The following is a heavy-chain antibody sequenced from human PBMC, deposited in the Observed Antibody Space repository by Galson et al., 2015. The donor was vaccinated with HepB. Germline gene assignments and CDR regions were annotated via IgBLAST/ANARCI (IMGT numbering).Heavy chain of an antibody. J-gene: IGHJ4*02. Sequence: QSGAEVKKPGKSLKISCKGSGYSFTSYWIGWVRQRPGKGLEWMGIIYPGDSDTTYSPSFQGQVTISVDKFINTDYLHWSSLKASDTAMFYCARLDSSGYFYWGKGTLVTVSS. CDR1: GYSFTSYW. V-gene: IGHV5-51*01. CDR2: IYPGDSDT. CDR3: ARLDSSGYFY. D-gene: IGHD3-22*01.